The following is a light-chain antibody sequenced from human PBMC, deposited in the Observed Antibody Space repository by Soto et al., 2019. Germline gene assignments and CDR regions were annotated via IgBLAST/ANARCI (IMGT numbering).Light chain of an antibody. CDR1: SSDVGGYNY. CDR3: GSYAGGNNHYV. V-gene: IGLV2-8*01. J-gene: IGLJ1*01. Sequence: QSVLTQPPSASGSPGQSVTISCTGTSSDVGGYNYVSWYQHHPGKAPKLIIYEANKRPSGVPVRFSGSKSGDTASLTVSGLQAEDEADYYCGSYAGGNNHYVFGTGTKVTVL. CDR2: EAN.